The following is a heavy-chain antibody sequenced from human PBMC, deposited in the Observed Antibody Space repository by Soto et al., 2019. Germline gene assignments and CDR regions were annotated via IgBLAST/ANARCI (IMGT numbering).Heavy chain of an antibody. CDR1: GGSISSSSYY. D-gene: IGHD3-16*02. J-gene: IGHJ5*02. Sequence: QLQLQESGPGLVKPSETLSLTCTVSGGSISSSSYYWGWIRQPPGKGLEWIGCIYYSGSTYYNPSLKSRVTISVDTSKNQFTLKRSSVTATDTAVYYCARQRSDYIWGSYRYTEGNNWFDPWGQGTLVTVSS. CDR3: ARQRSDYIWGSYRYTEGNNWFDP. V-gene: IGHV4-39*01. CDR2: IYYSGST.